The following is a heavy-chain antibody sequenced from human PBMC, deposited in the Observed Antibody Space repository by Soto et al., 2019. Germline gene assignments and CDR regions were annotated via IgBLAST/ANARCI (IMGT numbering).Heavy chain of an antibody. CDR2: INHSGST. CDR3: ARGPSSGWYPRYFQH. CDR1: GGSFSGYY. J-gene: IGHJ1*01. D-gene: IGHD6-19*01. Sequence: QVQLQQWGAGLLKPSETLSLTCAVYGGSFSGYYWSWIRQPPGKGLEWIGEINHSGSTNYNPSLKNRVTISVETSKNQFSLKLSSVNAADTAVYYCARGPSSGWYPRYFQHWGQGTLVTVSS. V-gene: IGHV4-34*01.